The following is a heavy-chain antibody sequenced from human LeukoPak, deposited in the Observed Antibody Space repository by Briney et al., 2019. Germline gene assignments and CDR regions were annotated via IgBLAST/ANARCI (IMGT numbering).Heavy chain of an antibody. CDR1: GYTFSTHG. V-gene: IGHV1-8*03. CDR2: TNPNSGNT. J-gene: IGHJ6*03. D-gene: IGHD5-18*01. CDR3: ARGRRPRRGIQLWLRGPISGMGYYYMDV. Sequence: GASVKVSCKASGYTFSTHGITWVRQATGQGLEWMGWTNPNSGNTGYAQKFQGRVTITRNTSISTAYMELSSLRSEDTAVYYCARGRRPRRGIQLWLRGPISGMGYYYMDVWGKGTTVTVSS.